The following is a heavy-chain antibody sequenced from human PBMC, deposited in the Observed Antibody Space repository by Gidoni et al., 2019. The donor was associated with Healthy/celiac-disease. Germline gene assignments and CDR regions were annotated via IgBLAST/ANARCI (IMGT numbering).Heavy chain of an antibody. CDR2: IYYSGST. Sequence: QVQLQESGPGLVKPSETLSLTCTISGGSISSYSWSWLRQPPGKGLEWIGYIYYSGSTNYNPALKSRVTISVDTSKNQFSLKLSSVTAADTAVYYCARESNSGSYDYWGQGTLVTVSS. D-gene: IGHD1-26*01. CDR3: ARESNSGSYDY. J-gene: IGHJ4*02. CDR1: GGSISSYS. V-gene: IGHV4-59*01.